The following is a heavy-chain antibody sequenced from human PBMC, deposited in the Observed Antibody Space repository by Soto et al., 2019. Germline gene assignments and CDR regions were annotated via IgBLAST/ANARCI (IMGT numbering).Heavy chain of an antibody. V-gene: IGHV1-69*01. D-gene: IGHD4-17*01. J-gene: IGHJ5*02. Sequence: QVQLVQSGAEVKKPGSSVKVSCKASGGTFTNYAINWVRQAPGQGLEWMGGIIPISGAVNYAQKFQGRVTITADESTSTVYMALSSLRSENTAVYYCARTTTAYNGFDLWGQGTRVTVSS. CDR1: GGTFTNYA. CDR3: ARTTTAYNGFDL. CDR2: IIPISGAV.